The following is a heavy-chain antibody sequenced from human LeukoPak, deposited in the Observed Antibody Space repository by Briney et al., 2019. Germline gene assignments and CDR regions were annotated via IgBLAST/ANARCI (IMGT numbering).Heavy chain of an antibody. CDR3: ARGKYFGSGETDY. V-gene: IGHV1-2*02. J-gene: IGHJ4*02. Sequence: ASVKVSCKASGYTFTEYYVHRVRRAPGQRLEWMGWINPKNGGTNYAQKFQGRIAMTRDTSISTVYMELTRLTSDDTAVYYCARGKYFGSGETDYWGQGTLVTVSS. CDR1: GYTFTEYY. CDR2: INPKNGGT. D-gene: IGHD3-10*01.